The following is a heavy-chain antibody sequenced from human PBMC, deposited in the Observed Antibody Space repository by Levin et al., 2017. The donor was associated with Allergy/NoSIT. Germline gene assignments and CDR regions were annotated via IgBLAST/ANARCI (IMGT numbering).Heavy chain of an antibody. CDR2: INPNSGGT. CDR1: GYTFTGYY. J-gene: IGHJ3*02. D-gene: IGHD3-10*01. V-gene: IGHV1-2*02. Sequence: ASVKVSCKASGYTFTGYYMHWVRQAPGQGLEWMGWINPNSGGTNYAQKFQGRVTMTRDTSISTAYMELSRLRSDDTAVYYCARVLGTMVRGVISPYDAFDIWGQGTMVTVSS. CDR3: ARVLGTMVRGVISPYDAFDI.